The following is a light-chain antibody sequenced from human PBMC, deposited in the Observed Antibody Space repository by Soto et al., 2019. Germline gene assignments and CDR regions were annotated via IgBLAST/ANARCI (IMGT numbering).Light chain of an antibody. J-gene: IGKJ4*01. V-gene: IGKV3-11*01. CDR2: DAS. Sequence: EIGTTQSPAALSLSPGERVTLSSRASQSVTSNLAWYQQKPGQAPRLLLYDASNRATGIPARFSGRGSGTDFPLTISSLEPEDFAVYYRQQRSNWLTFGGGTKVDI. CDR3: QQRSNWLT. CDR1: QSVTSN.